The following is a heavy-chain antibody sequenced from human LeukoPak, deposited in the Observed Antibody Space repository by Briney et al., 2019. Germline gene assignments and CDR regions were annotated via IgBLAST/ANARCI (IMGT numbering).Heavy chain of an antibody. V-gene: IGHV1-2*06. J-gene: IGHJ4*02. D-gene: IGHD3-22*01. CDR2: TNPNSGGT. Sequence: ASVKVSCKASGYTFTGYYMHWVRQAPGQGLEWMGRTNPNSGGTNYAQKFQGRVTMTRDTSISTAYMELSRLRSDDTAVYYCARDSVPHYYDSSGYYRSTDNFDYWGQGTLVTVSS. CDR3: ARDSVPHYYDSSGYYRSTDNFDY. CDR1: GYTFTGYY.